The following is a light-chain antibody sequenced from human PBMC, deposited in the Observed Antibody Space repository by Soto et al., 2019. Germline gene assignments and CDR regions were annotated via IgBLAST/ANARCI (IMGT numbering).Light chain of an antibody. CDR1: QSVSSY. Sequence: EIVLTQSPATLSLSPGERATLSCRASQSVSSYLAWYQQKPGQAPRLLIYDASNRATGIPARFSGSGSGTDFTLTISSLEPEDFAVYYCQQRSNWPPFITFGQGTRLAI. CDR2: DAS. CDR3: QQRSNWPPFIT. J-gene: IGKJ5*01. V-gene: IGKV3-11*01.